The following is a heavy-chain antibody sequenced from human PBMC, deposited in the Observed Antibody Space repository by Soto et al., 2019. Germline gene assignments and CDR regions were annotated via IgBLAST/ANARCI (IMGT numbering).Heavy chain of an antibody. J-gene: IGHJ4*02. V-gene: IGHV3-30-3*01. CDR1: GFTFSSYA. CDR3: ARDLEYGGNPGNFDY. Sequence: GGSLRLSCAASGFTFSSYAMHWVRQAPGKGLEWVAVISYDGSNKYYADSVRGRFTISRDNSKNTLYLQMNSLRAEDTAVYYCARDLEYGGNPGNFDYWGQGTLVTVSS. D-gene: IGHD2-15*01. CDR2: ISYDGSNK.